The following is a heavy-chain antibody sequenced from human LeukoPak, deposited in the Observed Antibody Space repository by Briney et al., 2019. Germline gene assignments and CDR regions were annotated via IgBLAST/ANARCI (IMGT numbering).Heavy chain of an antibody. CDR3: ARFGYSGRNLEY. CDR2: INQGGSVK. V-gene: IGHV3-7*01. J-gene: IGHJ4*02. CDR1: GFSFRDFW. D-gene: IGHD5-12*01. Sequence: GGSLRLSCAASGFSFRDFWMTWVRQAPGKGLVWVANINQGGSVKYYVDSVKGRFTISRDDAESSLYVQMNSLRDEDTAVYYCARFGYSGRNLEYWGQGTLVTVSS.